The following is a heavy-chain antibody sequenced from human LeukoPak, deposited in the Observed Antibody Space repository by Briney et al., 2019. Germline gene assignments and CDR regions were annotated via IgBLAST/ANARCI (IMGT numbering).Heavy chain of an antibody. V-gene: IGHV4-34*01. J-gene: IGHJ4*02. CDR1: GGSFSGYY. D-gene: IGHD6-19*01. CDR3: TRRQWLGGYYFDY. Sequence: SETLSLTCAVYGGSFSGYYWSWISQPPGKGLEWIGEINHSGGTNYNPSLKSRVTISVDTSKNQFSLKLSSVTAADTAVYYCTRRQWLGGYYFDYWGQGTLVTVSS. CDR2: INHSGGT.